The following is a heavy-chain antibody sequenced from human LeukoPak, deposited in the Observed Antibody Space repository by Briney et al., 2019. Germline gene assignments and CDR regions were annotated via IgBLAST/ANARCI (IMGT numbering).Heavy chain of an antibody. J-gene: IGHJ4*02. CDR2: ISGSGGST. CDR1: GFTFSSYA. Sequence: PGGSLRLSCAASGFTFSSYAISWVRQAPGKGLEWVSAISGSGGSTYYADSVKGRFTISRDNSKNTLYLQMNSLRAEDTAVYYCANHHDLWSAYNDWGQGTLVTVSS. D-gene: IGHD3-3*01. CDR3: ANHHDLWSAYND. V-gene: IGHV3-23*01.